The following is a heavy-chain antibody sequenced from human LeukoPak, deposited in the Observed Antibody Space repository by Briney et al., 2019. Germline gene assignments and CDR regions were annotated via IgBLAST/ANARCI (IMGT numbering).Heavy chain of an antibody. CDR3: AGGYSYGLDAFDI. J-gene: IGHJ3*02. CDR1: GGSISSYY. Sequence: SETLSLTCTVSGGSISSYYWSWIRQPPGKGLEWIGYIYYSGSTNYNPSLKSRVTISVDTSKNQFSLKLSSVTAADTAVYYCAGGYSYGLDAFDIWGQGTMVTVSS. V-gene: IGHV4-59*01. D-gene: IGHD5-18*01. CDR2: IYYSGST.